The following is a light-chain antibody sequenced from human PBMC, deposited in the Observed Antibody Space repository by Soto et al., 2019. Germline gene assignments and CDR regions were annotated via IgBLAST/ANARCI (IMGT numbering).Light chain of an antibody. CDR2: AAS. V-gene: IGKV1-39*01. Sequence: DIQMTQSPSSLSASVGDRVTITCRASQSISSYLNWYQQKPGKAPKLLIYAASSLQSGVPLRFSGSGSGTEFTLTISRLQPEDFATYYCQQSYSVPPITFGQGTRLEIK. CDR3: QQSYSVPPIT. J-gene: IGKJ5*01. CDR1: QSISSY.